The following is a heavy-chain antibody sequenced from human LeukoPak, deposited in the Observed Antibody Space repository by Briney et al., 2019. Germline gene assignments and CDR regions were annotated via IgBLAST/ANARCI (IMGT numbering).Heavy chain of an antibody. D-gene: IGHD1-26*01. CDR1: GYSISSGYY. V-gene: IGHV4-38-2*02. Sequence: SETLSLTCTISGYSISSGYYWGWIRQPPGKGLEWIGSIYHSGSTYYNPSLKSRVTFSVDTSKNQFSLKLSSVTAADTAVYYCARSSWSLFDYWGQGTPVTVSS. J-gene: IGHJ4*02. CDR3: ARSSWSLFDY. CDR2: IYHSGST.